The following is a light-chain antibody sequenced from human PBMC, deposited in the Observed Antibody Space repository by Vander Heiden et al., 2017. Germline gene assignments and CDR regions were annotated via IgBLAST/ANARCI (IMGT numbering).Light chain of an antibody. V-gene: IGKV3-15*01. J-gene: IGKJ4*01. Sequence: IDMTQSPTTLSVSPGERTTHSYRASQSCSSNLAWYQQKPGQAPSLLFYGPSTRATGIPARFSGSGSGTEFTLTISSLQSEDFAVYYCQQYNNWPPLTFGGGTKVEIK. CDR1: QSCSSN. CDR3: QQYNNWPPLT. CDR2: GPS.